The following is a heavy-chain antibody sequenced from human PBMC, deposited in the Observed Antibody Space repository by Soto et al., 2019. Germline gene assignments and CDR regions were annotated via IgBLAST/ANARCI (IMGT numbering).Heavy chain of an antibody. CDR2: INPNSGGT. Sequence: GASVKVSCKASGYTFTGYYMHWVRQAPGQGLEWMGWINPNSGGTNYAQKFQGWVTMTRDTSISTAYMELSRLRSDDTAVYYCARCWGSPLGIYGMDAWGQGTTVTVSS. V-gene: IGHV1-2*04. CDR3: ARCWGSPLGIYGMDA. CDR1: GYTFTGYY. J-gene: IGHJ6*02. D-gene: IGHD3-16*01.